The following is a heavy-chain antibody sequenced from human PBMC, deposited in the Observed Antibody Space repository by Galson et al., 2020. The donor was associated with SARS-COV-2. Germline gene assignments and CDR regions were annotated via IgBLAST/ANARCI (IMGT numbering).Heavy chain of an antibody. D-gene: IGHD3-22*01. J-gene: IGHJ3*02. Sequence: SETLSLTCTVSGGSISSGSYYWSWIRQPAGKGLEWIGRIYASGTTNYNPSLKSRVTISVDTSKNQFSLKLSSVTAADAAVYYCARCSEDYNDSSDIWGQGTMVTVSS. CDR1: GGSISSGSYY. V-gene: IGHV4-61*02. CDR3: ARCSEDYNDSSDI. CDR2: IYASGTT.